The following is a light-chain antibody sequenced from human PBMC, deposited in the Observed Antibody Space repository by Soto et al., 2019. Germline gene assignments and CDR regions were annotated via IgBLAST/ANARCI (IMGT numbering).Light chain of an antibody. CDR1: QSLLYGAGYMY. CDR3: MQTLQTPYT. V-gene: IGKV2-28*01. J-gene: IGKJ2*01. Sequence: DIVLTQSPLSLPVTPGEPASISCRSSQSLLYGAGYMYVDWYLQKPGQPPQLLIFLGSNRAPGVPDRFSGSVSGTDFTLKISRVETEDVGVYYCMQTLQTPYTFGQGTKLEIK. CDR2: LGS.